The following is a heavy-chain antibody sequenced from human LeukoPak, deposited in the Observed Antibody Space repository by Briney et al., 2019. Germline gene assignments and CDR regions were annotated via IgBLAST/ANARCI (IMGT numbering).Heavy chain of an antibody. CDR2: IYYSGST. Sequence: PSETLSLTCAVYGGSFSGYYWSWIRQPPGKGLEWIGYIYYSGSTNYNPSLKSRVTISVDTSKNQFSLKLSSVTAADTAVYYCARDRVYCSGGSCYSDYYGMDVWGQGTTVTVSS. CDR3: ARDRVYCSGGSCYSDYYGMDV. D-gene: IGHD2-15*01. V-gene: IGHV4-59*13. J-gene: IGHJ6*02. CDR1: GGSFSGYY.